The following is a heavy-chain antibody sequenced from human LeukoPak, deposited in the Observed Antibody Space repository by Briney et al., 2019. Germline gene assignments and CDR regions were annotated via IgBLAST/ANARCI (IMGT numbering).Heavy chain of an antibody. CDR2: INHSGST. V-gene: IGHV4-34*01. CDR3: ARTRTDAFDI. D-gene: IGHD1-1*01. J-gene: IGHJ3*02. Sequence: SETLSLTCAVYGGSFSGYYWSWIRQPPGKGLEWIGEINHSGSTNYNPSLKSRVTISVDTSKNQFSLKLSSVTAADTAVYYCARTRTDAFDIWGQGTMVTVSS. CDR1: GGSFSGYY.